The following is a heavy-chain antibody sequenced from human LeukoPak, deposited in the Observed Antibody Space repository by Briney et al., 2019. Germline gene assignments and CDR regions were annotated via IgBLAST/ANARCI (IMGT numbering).Heavy chain of an antibody. CDR3: ARVPITMVRGVIILFDY. CDR2: ISSSSSTI. Sequence: PGGSLRLSCAASGFTFSSYSMNWVRQAPGKGLEWVSYISSSSSTIYYADSAKGRFTISRDNAKNSLYLQMNSLRAEDTAVYYCARVPITMVRGVIILFDYWGQGTLVTVSS. V-gene: IGHV3-48*01. CDR1: GFTFSSYS. D-gene: IGHD3-10*01. J-gene: IGHJ4*02.